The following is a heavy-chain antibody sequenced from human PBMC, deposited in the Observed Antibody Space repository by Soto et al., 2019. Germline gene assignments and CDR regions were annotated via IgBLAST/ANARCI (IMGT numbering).Heavy chain of an antibody. V-gene: IGHV3-30-3*01. Sequence: GGSLRLSCAASGFTFSSYAMHWVRQAPGKGLEWVAVISYDGSNKYYADSVKGRFTISRDNSKNTLYLQMNSLRAEDTAVYYCARGALWFGELAPFDYWGQGTLVTVSS. CDR2: ISYDGSNK. CDR1: GFTFSSYA. D-gene: IGHD3-10*01. CDR3: ARGALWFGELAPFDY. J-gene: IGHJ4*02.